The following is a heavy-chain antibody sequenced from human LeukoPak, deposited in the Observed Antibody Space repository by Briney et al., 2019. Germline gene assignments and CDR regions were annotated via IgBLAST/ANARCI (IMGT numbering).Heavy chain of an antibody. Sequence: SETLSLTRAVSGGSISSGGYSWSWIRQPPGKGLEWIGYIYHSGSTYYNPSLKSRVTISVDRSKNQFSLKLSSVTAADTAVYYCARAPPPRVGPLDYWGQGTLVTVSS. CDR1: GGSISSGGYS. CDR3: ARAPPPRVGPLDY. V-gene: IGHV4-30-2*01. J-gene: IGHJ4*02. D-gene: IGHD1-26*01. CDR2: IYHSGST.